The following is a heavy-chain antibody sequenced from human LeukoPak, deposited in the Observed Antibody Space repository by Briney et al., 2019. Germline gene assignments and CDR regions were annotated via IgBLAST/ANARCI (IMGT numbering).Heavy chain of an antibody. CDR3: ARGRRYSSSWRARYYYGMDV. D-gene: IGHD6-13*01. CDR2: IYYSGST. J-gene: IGHJ6*02. Sequence: PSETLSLTCTVSGGSISSGGYYWSWIRQHPGKGLEWIGYIYYSGSTYYNPSLKSRVTISVDTSKNQFSLKLSSVTAADTAVYYCARGRRYSSSWRARYYYGMDVWGQGTTVTVSS. V-gene: IGHV4-31*03. CDR1: GGSISSGGYY.